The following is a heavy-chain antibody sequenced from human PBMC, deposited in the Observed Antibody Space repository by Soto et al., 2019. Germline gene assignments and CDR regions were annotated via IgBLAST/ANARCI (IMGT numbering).Heavy chain of an antibody. J-gene: IGHJ6*03. CDR1: GYTFTSSG. CDR3: ASQTGTHYYYYMDV. CDR2: ISAYIGTK. Sequence: GASVKVSCKVPGYTFTSSGISWVRQAPGQGLEWMGWISAYIGTKNYAQKLQGRVTMTTDTTTSTAYMELRSLRSDATAVYYCASQTGTHYYYYMDVWGKGTTVTVSS. V-gene: IGHV1-18*01. D-gene: IGHD1-1*01.